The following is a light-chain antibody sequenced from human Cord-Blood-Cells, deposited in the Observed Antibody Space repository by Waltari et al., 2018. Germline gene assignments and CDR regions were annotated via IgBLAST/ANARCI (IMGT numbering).Light chain of an antibody. J-gene: IGKJ1*01. CDR1: QSISSY. CDR3: QQGYSTPLT. CDR2: AAS. Sequence: DIQMTQSPSSLSASVGDRVTITCRGSQSISSYLNWYQQKPGKAPKLLIYAASSLQSGFPSRFSGSGSGTDFTLTISSLQPEDFATYYCQQGYSTPLTFGQGTKVEIK. V-gene: IGKV1-39*01.